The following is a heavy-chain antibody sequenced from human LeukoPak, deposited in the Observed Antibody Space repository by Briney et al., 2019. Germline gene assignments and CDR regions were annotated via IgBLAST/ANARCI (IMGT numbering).Heavy chain of an antibody. J-gene: IGHJ1*01. D-gene: IGHD3-22*01. V-gene: IGHV1-18*01. CDR2: ISAYNGNT. CDR3: ASDSSGHARAEYFQH. CDR1: GYTFTSYG. Sequence: ASVKVSCKASGYTFTSYGISWVRQAPGQGLEWMGWISAYNGNTNYAQKPQGRVTMTTDTSTSTAYMELRSLRSDDTAVYYCASDSSGHARAEYFQHWGQGTLVTVSS.